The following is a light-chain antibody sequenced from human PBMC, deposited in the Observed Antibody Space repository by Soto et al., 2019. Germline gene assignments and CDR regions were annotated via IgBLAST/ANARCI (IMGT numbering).Light chain of an antibody. CDR3: ATWDDSLSGVV. CDR2: RNN. Sequence: QAVVTQPPSASGTPGQRVTISCSGSSSNIGSNYVYWYQQLPGTAPKLLIYRNNQRPSGVPDRFSGSKSGTSASLATSGLRSEDEADYYCATWDDSLSGVVFGGGTKVTVL. V-gene: IGLV1-47*01. J-gene: IGLJ2*01. CDR1: SSNIGSNY.